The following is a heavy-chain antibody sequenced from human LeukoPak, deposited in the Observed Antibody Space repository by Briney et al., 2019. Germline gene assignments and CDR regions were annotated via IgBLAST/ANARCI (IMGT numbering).Heavy chain of an antibody. V-gene: IGHV4-59*08. D-gene: IGHD2-21*01. J-gene: IGHJ2*01. CDR2: VYNSGDT. CDR3: AILKLWAYFDL. CDR1: GGSPSSDY. Sequence: SETLSLTCTVSGGSPSSDYWSWIRPSPGGGVEWVGYVYNSGDTSNNPSLKSRVTILLDTSRNQCSLKLTSVSAADTAVYYCAILKLWAYFDLWGRGTLVTVSS.